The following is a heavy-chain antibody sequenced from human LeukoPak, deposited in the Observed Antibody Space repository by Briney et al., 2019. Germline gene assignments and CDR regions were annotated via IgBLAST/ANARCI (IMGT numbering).Heavy chain of an antibody. Sequence: GGSLRLSCAASGFTFSSYEMNWVRQAPGKGLEWVSYISSSGSTIYYADSVKGRFTISRDIAKNSLYLQMNSLRVEDTAVYYCAGGSGWLIDHWGQGTLVTVSS. J-gene: IGHJ4*02. CDR1: GFTFSSYE. CDR2: ISSSGSTI. CDR3: AGGSGWLIDH. D-gene: IGHD5-12*01. V-gene: IGHV3-48*03.